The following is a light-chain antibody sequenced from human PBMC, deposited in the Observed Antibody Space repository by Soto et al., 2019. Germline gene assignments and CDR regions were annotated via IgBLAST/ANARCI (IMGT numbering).Light chain of an antibody. Sequence: QSALTQPASVSGTPGQSITISCTGSNSDVGIYDFVSWYQHHPGRAPKLIVSEVSHRPSGVSNHFSGSKSGNTASLTISGLQSEDEADYYCISYTSDDVRYVFGTGTKLTV. V-gene: IGLV2-14*01. CDR1: NSDVGIYDF. J-gene: IGLJ1*01. CDR3: ISYTSDDVRYV. CDR2: EVS.